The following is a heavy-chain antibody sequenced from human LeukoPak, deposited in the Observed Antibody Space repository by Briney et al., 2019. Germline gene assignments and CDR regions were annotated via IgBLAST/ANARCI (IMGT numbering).Heavy chain of an antibody. V-gene: IGHV3-48*03. CDR2: ISSSGSTI. CDR1: GFTFSSYE. CDR3: ARYSSSDAFDI. D-gene: IGHD6-6*01. Sequence: GGSLRLSCAASGFTFSSYEMNWVRQAPGKGLEWISYISSSGSTIYYADSVKGRFTISRDNAKNSLYLQMNSLRAEDTAVYYCARYSSSDAFDIWGQGTMATVSS. J-gene: IGHJ3*02.